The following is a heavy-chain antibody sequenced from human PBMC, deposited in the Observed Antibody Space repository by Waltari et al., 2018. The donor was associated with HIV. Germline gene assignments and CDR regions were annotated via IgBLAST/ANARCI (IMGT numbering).Heavy chain of an antibody. J-gene: IGHJ4*02. CDR1: GGSFASYS. CDR3: ATARETMGVDFDY. CDR2: IVPTSDKP. D-gene: IGHD3-10*01. V-gene: IGHV1-69*02. Sequence: QVQLVQSGAEVRKPGYSVQVSCKTSGGSFASYSIHSGRQAPGQGLVWMGRIVPTSDKPSYAQKSQGRVTITADRSTGTVYLEVTNLRPADTAIYYCATARETMGVDFDYWGQGTLITVSS.